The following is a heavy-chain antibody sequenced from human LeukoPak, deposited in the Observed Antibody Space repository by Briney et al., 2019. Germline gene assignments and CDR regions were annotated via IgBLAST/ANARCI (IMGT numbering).Heavy chain of an antibody. CDR3: ARGPPHYYDSSGSLGYYFDY. CDR1: GGSFIGYY. D-gene: IGHD3-22*01. Sequence: SETLSLTCAVYGGSFIGYYCSWIRQPPGKGLEWIGEINHSGSTNYNPSLKSRVTISVDTSHNLLSLKLSSVTAADTAVYYCARGPPHYYDSSGSLGYYFDYWGQGTLVTVSS. J-gene: IGHJ4*02. CDR2: INHSGST. V-gene: IGHV4-34*01.